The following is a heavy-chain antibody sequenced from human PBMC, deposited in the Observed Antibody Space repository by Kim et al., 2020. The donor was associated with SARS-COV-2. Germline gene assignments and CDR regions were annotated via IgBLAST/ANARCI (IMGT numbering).Heavy chain of an antibody. CDR3: SRALWFGELVFDAPYDY. V-gene: IGHV3-49*03. Sequence: GGSLRLSCSASGFNFGDYSMTWFRQAPGKGLEWVSFIRSKTYGGTTEYAASVKGRFIISRDDSKSIAYLQMNSLKTEDTAMYYCSRALWFGELVFDAPYDYWGQGILVTVSS. J-gene: IGHJ4*02. CDR2: IRSKTYGGTT. D-gene: IGHD3-10*01. CDR1: GFNFGDYS.